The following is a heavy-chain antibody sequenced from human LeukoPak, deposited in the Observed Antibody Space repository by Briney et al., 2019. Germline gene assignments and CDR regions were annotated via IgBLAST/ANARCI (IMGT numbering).Heavy chain of an antibody. V-gene: IGHV4-39*01. D-gene: IGHD2/OR15-2a*01. Sequence: SETLSLTCTVSGGSISSSSYYWGWIRQPPGKGLEWIGTIYYSGSPYYNPSLKSRVTISVDTSKNQFSLKLSSVTASDTAVYYCARSYASSMGTMDVWGQGTTVTVSS. CDR2: IYYSGSP. J-gene: IGHJ6*02. CDR3: ARSYASSMGTMDV. CDR1: GGSISSSSYY.